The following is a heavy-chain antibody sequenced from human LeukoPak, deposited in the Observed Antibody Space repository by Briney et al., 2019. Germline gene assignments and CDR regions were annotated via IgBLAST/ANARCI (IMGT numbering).Heavy chain of an antibody. Sequence: SVKVSCKASGGTFSSYAISWVRQAPGQGLEWMGGIIPIFGTANYAQKFQGRVTITTDESTSTAYMELSSLRSEDTAVYYCARDTGGYYDFWSGYYSNYYYMDVWGKGTTVTVSS. CDR3: ARDTGGYYDFWSGYYSNYYYMDV. CDR1: GGTFSSYA. V-gene: IGHV1-69*05. D-gene: IGHD3-3*01. J-gene: IGHJ6*03. CDR2: IIPIFGTA.